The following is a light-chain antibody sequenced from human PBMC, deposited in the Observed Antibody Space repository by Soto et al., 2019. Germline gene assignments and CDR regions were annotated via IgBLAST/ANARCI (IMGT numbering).Light chain of an antibody. CDR2: EVS. CDR1: SSDVGSYNR. J-gene: IGLJ1*01. V-gene: IGLV2-18*02. Sequence: QSVLTQPPSVSGSPGQPVTISCTGTSSDVGSYNRVSWYQQPPGTAPKLMIYEVSNRPSGVPDRFSGSKSGNTASLTISGLQAEDEADYYCCSHTSSSSYVFGTGTKVTVL. CDR3: CSHTSSSSYV.